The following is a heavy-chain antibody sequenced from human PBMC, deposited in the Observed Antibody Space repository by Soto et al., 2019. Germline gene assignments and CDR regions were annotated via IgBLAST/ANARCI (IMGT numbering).Heavy chain of an antibody. CDR1: GVSISSSNW. CDR3: ARLRAYCGGDCYQFDY. V-gene: IGHV4-4*02. J-gene: IGHJ4*02. CDR2: MWPSGGT. D-gene: IGHD2-21*02. Sequence: SETLSLTCAVSGVSISSSNWWTWVRQAPGKGLEWIGEMWPSGGTTYNPSLQNRVTISVDTSKNQFSLKLSSVTAADTAVYYCARLRAYCGGDCYQFDYWGQGTLVTVSS.